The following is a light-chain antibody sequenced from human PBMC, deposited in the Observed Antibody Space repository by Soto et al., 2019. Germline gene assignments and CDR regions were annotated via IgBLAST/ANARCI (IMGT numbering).Light chain of an antibody. CDR2: EGI. V-gene: IGLV2-14*01. CDR1: SSDVGGYNY. J-gene: IGLJ2*01. CDR3: YVV. Sequence: QSALTQPASVSGSPGQSITISCTGTSSDVGGYNYVSWYQQHPGKAPKLIIYEGIKRPSGISNRFSGSMSGNTASLTISGLQAEDEADCTFYVVFGGGTKLTVL.